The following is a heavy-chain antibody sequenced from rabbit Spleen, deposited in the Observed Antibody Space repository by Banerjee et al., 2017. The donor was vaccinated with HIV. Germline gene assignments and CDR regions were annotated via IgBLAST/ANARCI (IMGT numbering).Heavy chain of an antibody. Sequence: QQLVESGGGLVKPGASLALTCIASGVSFSGDSYMCWVRQAPGKGLEWIACIDAGSSGSTYYASWAKGRFTISKASSTTVALQMTSLTAADTATYFCARDTGSSFSSYGMDLWGQGTLVTVS. J-gene: IGHJ6*01. CDR2: IDAGSSGST. D-gene: IGHD8-1*01. V-gene: IGHV1S40*01. CDR1: GVSFSGDSY. CDR3: ARDTGSSFSSYGMDL.